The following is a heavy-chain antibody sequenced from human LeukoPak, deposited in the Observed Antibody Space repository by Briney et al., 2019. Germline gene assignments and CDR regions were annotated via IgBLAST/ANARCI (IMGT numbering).Heavy chain of an antibody. J-gene: IGHJ3*01. CDR3: AKDSYVSGRPLHTFDV. Sequence: PGGSLRLSCAASGFTFAIHAMTWFRQAPEKGLEWVSGISGGGASTHYAESVKALFTISRDNSQNTLFLQMNSLRVEDTSIYYCAKDSYVSGRPLHTFDVWGQGTMVTVSS. D-gene: IGHD3-10*01. V-gene: IGHV3-23*01. CDR1: GFTFAIHA. CDR2: ISGGGAST.